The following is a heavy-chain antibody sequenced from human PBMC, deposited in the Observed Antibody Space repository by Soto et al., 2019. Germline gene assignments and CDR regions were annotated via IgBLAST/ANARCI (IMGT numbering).Heavy chain of an antibody. CDR2: IYYNGNA. CDR1: GDSMSNSNYF. J-gene: IGHJ4*02. V-gene: IGHV4-39*01. D-gene: IGHD3-10*01. Sequence: SETLSLTCTVSGDSMSNSNYFWGWIRQSPGKGLEWIGSIYYNGNAYCSPSLKSRVTMSVDTSMNQFSLKLSSVTAADTAVYYCARHQGPNPVGVRMDWGQSTLVTVSS. CDR3: ARHQGPNPVGVRMD.